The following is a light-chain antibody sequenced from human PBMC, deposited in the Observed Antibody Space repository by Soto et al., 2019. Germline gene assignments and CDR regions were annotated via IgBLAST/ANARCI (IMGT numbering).Light chain of an antibody. CDR2: GAS. CDR3: QQYGRSWT. CDR1: QNIFSNY. Sequence: EIVLTQSPDTVSVSPGERVTLSCRAMQNIFSNYLAWYQQKPGQAPRLLIYGASTRATGIADRFSGGGSGTDFTLTISRLEPEDFAVYHCQQYGRSWTFGQGTKVDIK. J-gene: IGKJ1*01. V-gene: IGKV3-20*01.